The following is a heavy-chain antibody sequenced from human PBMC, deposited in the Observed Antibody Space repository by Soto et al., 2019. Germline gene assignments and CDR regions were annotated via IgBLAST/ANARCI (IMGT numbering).Heavy chain of an antibody. D-gene: IGHD5-18*01. V-gene: IGHV3-7*01. CDR2: IKQDGSEK. Sequence: GGSLRLSCAASGFTFSSYWMSWVRQAPGKGLEWAANIKQDGSEKYYVDSVKGRFTISRDNAKNSLYLQMNSLRAEDTAVYYCARARGKTRIQLWFDYWGQGTLVTVSS. CDR3: ARARGKTRIQLWFDY. CDR1: GFTFSSYW. J-gene: IGHJ4*02.